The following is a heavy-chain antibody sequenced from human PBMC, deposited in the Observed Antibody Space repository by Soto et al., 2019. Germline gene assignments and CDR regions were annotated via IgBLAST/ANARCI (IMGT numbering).Heavy chain of an antibody. CDR2: IYDTGSP. J-gene: IGHJ2*01. CDR1: GASINSGNHY. D-gene: IGHD2-15*01. V-gene: IGHV4-31*03. CDR3: ARGIRIGDRRIWYFDL. Sequence: QVQLQESGPGLVKPSQTLSLTCSVSGASINSGNHYWSWIRQHPGRGLEWIASIYDTGSPYYNPSLKSRGIISADTSKNQFPLKLSSVTGADTAVYYCARGIRIGDRRIWYFDLWGRGTLVNVSS.